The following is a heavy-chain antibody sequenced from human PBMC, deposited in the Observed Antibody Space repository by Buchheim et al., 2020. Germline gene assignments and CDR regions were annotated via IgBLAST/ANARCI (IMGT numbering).Heavy chain of an antibody. Sequence: QVQLQQWGAGLLKPSETLSLTCAVYGGSFSGYYWSWIRQPPGKGLEWIGESTDSGNTNYNSSLKSRDTISVDTSKNQFSLKVTSVTAADTAVYYCARGRLSLKNGRLDYWGQGTL. D-gene: IGHD1-26*01. J-gene: IGHJ4*02. CDR1: GGSFSGYY. CDR2: STDSGNT. V-gene: IGHV4-34*01. CDR3: ARGRLSLKNGRLDY.